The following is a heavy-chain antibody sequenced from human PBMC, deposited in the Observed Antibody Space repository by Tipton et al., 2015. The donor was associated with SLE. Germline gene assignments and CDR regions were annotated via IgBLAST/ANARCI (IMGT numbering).Heavy chain of an antibody. CDR1: DYSLSTTNW. V-gene: IGHV4-28*01. CDR3: ARLSNDYDWGFDP. Sequence: GLVKPSDTLSLTCEVSDYSLSTTNWWAWIRQPPGKGLEWIGYIFHSGKTYYSPSLKSRVTMSVDTSKNQFSLRLNSVTAEDTAVYYCARLSNDYDWGFDPWGQGILVTVSS. D-gene: IGHD3-16*01. CDR2: IFHSGKT. J-gene: IGHJ5*02.